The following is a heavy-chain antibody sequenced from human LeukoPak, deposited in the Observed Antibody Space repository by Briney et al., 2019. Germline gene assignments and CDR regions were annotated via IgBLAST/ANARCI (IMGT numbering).Heavy chain of an antibody. V-gene: IGHV3-30-3*01. D-gene: IGHD3-22*01. CDR1: GFTFSSYA. J-gene: IGHJ4*02. CDR3: ARDGVEWYYYDSSGYYPSDY. CDR2: ISYDGSNK. Sequence: AGGSLRLSCAASGFTFSSYAMHWVRQAPGKGLEWVAVISYDGSNKYYADSVKGRFTISRDNSKNTLYLQMNSLRAEDTAVYYCARDGVEWYYYDSSGYYPSDYWGQGTLVTVSS.